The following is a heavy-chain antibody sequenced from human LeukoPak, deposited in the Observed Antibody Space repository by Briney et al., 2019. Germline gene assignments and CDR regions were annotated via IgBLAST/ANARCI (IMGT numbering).Heavy chain of an antibody. D-gene: IGHD3-10*01. CDR1: GYTFTGYY. CDR2: INPNSGGT. V-gene: IGHV1-2*02. CDR3: AREGLHGAHWFDP. Sequence: ASVKVSCKASGYTFTGYYMHWVRQAPGQGLEWMGWINPNSGGTNYAQKFQGRVTMTRDTSISTAYMELSSLRSEDTAVYYCAREGLHGAHWFDPWGQGTLVTVSS. J-gene: IGHJ5*02.